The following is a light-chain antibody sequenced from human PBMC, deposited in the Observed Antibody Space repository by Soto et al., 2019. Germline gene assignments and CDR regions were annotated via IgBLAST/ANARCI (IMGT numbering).Light chain of an antibody. CDR2: AAS. CDR1: QSVTNSY. J-gene: IGKJ1*01. CDR3: QQYGSSPGT. Sequence: EIVLTQSPGTQSLSPGERATLSCRASQSVTNSYLTWYQQKPGQAPRLLIYAASIRATGIPDRFSGSGSGRDFTLTISRLEPEDSDVYYCQQYGSSPGTFGQGTKVEIK. V-gene: IGKV3-20*01.